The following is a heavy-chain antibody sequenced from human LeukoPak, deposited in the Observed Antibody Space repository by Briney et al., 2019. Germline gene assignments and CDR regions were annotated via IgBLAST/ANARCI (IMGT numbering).Heavy chain of an antibody. J-gene: IGHJ4*02. CDR2: IKNDGAVK. CDR3: AKDSYSKGDF. V-gene: IGHV3-7*01. Sequence: GGSLRLSCAASVFTFSYHWMTWVRQAPGKGLECVANIKNDGAVKNYVDSVKGRFTISRDNAKNSLYLQMNSLRAEDTAVYYCAKDSYSKGDFWGQGVLVTVSS. CDR1: VFTFSYHW. D-gene: IGHD6-13*01.